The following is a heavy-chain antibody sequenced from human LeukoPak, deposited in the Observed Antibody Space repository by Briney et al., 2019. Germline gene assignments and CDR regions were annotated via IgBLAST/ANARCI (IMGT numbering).Heavy chain of an antibody. V-gene: IGHV4-30-2*01. J-gene: IGHJ4*02. D-gene: IGHD2-21*01. CDR3: ARGPPSILWWSLYFDY. Sequence: PSQALSQSCAVSGGSISSGGYSWGWIRQPPRKGLEWMGYIYHSGSTYYNPSLKSRVTISVDRSKNQFSLKLSSVTAADTAVYYCARGPPSILWWSLYFDYWGQGTLVTVSS. CDR2: IYHSGST. CDR1: GGSISSGGYS.